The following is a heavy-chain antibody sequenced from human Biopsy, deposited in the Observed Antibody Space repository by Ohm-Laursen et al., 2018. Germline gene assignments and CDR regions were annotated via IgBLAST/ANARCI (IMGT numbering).Heavy chain of an antibody. J-gene: IGHJ4*02. D-gene: IGHD2-21*02. Sequence: TLSLTWTVSGGSISSHDYYWTWIRQHPGKGLEWIGYIYYSGSTYYNPSLKSRISMSVDTSRNQFSLKLSSVTAADTAVYYCARDDAVTVIRGLYYWGQGALVTVSS. CDR3: ARDDAVTVIRGLYY. V-gene: IGHV4-31*02. CDR2: IYYSGST. CDR1: GGSISSHDYY.